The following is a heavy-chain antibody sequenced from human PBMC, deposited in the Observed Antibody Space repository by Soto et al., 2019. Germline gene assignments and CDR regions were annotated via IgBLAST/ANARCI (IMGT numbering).Heavy chain of an antibody. CDR3: AKDLAGTVADFYDY. J-gene: IGHJ4*02. Sequence: EVQLLESGGDLVQPGGSLRLSCAASGFTFGSYAMSWVRQAPGKGLEWVSGISGSGDSTYYADSVKGRFTISRDNSKDTLYLQMNSLRAEDTVLYYCAKDLAGTVADFYDYWGQGTLVTVSS. CDR2: ISGSGDST. D-gene: IGHD6-19*01. CDR1: GFTFGSYA. V-gene: IGHV3-23*01.